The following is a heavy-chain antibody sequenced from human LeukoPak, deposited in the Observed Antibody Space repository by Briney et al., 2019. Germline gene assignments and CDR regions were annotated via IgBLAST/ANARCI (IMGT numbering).Heavy chain of an antibody. J-gene: IGHJ4*02. Sequence: GGSLRLSCAASGFTFSSYAMSWVRQAPGKGLEWVSGISGRGGSTFYADSVKGRVTISRDNSKNTLYLQMNSLRAEDTAVYYCAKDRIQSYIAATGTSFDNWGQGTLVTVSS. D-gene: IGHD6-13*01. CDR3: AKDRIQSYIAATGTSFDN. CDR1: GFTFSSYA. V-gene: IGHV3-23*01. CDR2: ISGRGGST.